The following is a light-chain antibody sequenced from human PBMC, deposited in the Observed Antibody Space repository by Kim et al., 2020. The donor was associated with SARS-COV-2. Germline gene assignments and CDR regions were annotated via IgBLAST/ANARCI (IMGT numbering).Light chain of an antibody. CDR2: EVS. Sequence: QSALTQPPSASGSPGQSVTISCTGTNSDVGGYNSVSWYQQHPGKAPKLLIYEVSERPSGVPDRFSGSKSVNTASLTVSGLQAEDEADYYCSSYAGSNILGVFGGGTQLTVL. V-gene: IGLV2-8*01. CDR1: NSDVGGYNS. J-gene: IGLJ3*02. CDR3: SSYAGSNILGV.